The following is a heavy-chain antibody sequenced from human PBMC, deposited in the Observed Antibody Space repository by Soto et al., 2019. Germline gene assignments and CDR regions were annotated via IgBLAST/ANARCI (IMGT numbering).Heavy chain of an antibody. D-gene: IGHD5-12*01. CDR3: ARASERWLQTPRQDY. CDR2: INPSGGST. V-gene: IGHV1-46*01. Sequence: ASVKVSCKASGYTFTSYYMHWVRQAPGQGLEWMGIINPSGGSTSYTQKFQGRVTMTRDTSTSTVYMELSSLRSEGTAVYYCARASERWLQTPRQDYWGQGTLVTVSS. J-gene: IGHJ4*02. CDR1: GYTFTSYY.